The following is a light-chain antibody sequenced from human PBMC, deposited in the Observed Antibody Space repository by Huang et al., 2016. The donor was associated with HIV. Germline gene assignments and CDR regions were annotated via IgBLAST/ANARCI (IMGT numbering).Light chain of an antibody. CDR3: MQGIHPIT. CDR1: QSLLHSGGTTY. V-gene: IGKV2-29*02. J-gene: IGKJ5*01. CDR2: EVS. Sequence: IVLTQTPLSLSVTPGQPASISCESSQSLLHSGGTTYLHWYLQRPGQSPHLRIYEVSSRFSGVPYRFSGSGSGTDFTLKISRVEAEDVGVYYCMQGIHPITFGQGTRLDIK.